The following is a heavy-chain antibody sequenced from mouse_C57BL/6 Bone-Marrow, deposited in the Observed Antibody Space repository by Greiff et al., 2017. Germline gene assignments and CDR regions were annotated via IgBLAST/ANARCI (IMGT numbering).Heavy chain of an antibody. V-gene: IGHV5-6*01. CDR2: ISSGGSYT. Sequence: EVQLVESGGDLVKPGGSLKLSCAASGFTFSSYGMSWVRQTPDKRLEWVATISSGGSYTYYPDSVKGRFTISRDNSKNTPYLQMSSLKSEDTAMYYCARNSGSSWFAYWGQGTLVTVSA. CDR3: ARNSGSSWFAY. D-gene: IGHD1-1*01. CDR1: GFTFSSYG. J-gene: IGHJ3*01.